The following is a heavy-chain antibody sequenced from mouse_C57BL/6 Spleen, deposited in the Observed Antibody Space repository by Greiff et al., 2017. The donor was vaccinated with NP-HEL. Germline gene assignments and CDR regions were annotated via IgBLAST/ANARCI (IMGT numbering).Heavy chain of an antibody. CDR3: AKPPSYYGYYPLYAMDY. CDR2: ISSGGSYT. D-gene: IGHD2-3*01. V-gene: IGHV5-6*01. CDR1: GFTFSSYG. Sequence: EVQLVESGGDLVKPGGSLKLSCAASGFTFSSYGMSWVRQTPVKRLEWVATISSGGSYTYYPDSVKGRFTISRDNAKNTLYLQISSLKSEDTAMYYCAKPPSYYGYYPLYAMDYWGQGTSVTVSS. J-gene: IGHJ4*01.